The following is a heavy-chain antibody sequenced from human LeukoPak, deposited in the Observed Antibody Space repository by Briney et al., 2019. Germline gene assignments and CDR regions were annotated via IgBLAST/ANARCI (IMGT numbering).Heavy chain of an antibody. D-gene: IGHD3-10*02. CDR1: GFTFDDYA. CDR2: ISWNSGSI. V-gene: IGHV3-9*01. Sequence: GGSLRLSCAASGFTFDDYAMHWVRQAPGKGLEWVSGISWNSGSIGYADSVKGRFTISRDNAKNSLYLQMNSLRAEDTAVYYCAELGITMIGGVWGKGTTVTIAS. J-gene: IGHJ6*04. CDR3: AELGITMIGGV.